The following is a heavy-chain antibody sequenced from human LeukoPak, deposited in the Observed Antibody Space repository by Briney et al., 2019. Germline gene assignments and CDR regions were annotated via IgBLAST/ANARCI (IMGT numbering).Heavy chain of an antibody. CDR3: ARQTGVGLFILP. CDR2: IYYSGST. CDR1: GGSISSSSYY. V-gene: IGHV4-39*07. Sequence: SETLSLTCTVSGGSISSSSYYWGWIRQPPGKGLEWIGSIYYSGSTYYNPSLKSRVTISVDTSKNQFSLKLSSVTAADTAVYYCARQTGVGLFILPGGRGTLVTVSS. D-gene: IGHD3-3*01. J-gene: IGHJ4*02.